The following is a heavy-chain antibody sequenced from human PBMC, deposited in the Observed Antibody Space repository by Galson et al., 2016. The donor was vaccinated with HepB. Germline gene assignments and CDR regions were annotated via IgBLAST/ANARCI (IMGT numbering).Heavy chain of an antibody. CDR1: GFTFSSYS. V-gene: IGHV3-48*02. D-gene: IGHD3-10*01. Sequence: SLRLSCATSGFTFSSYSMNWVRQAPGKGLEWVSYITASTTTIRYADSVKGRFTISRDKAKNSLYLQMNSLRDEDTAVYYCAGDRAWAFDIWGQGTMVTVSS. CDR3: AGDRAWAFDI. CDR2: ITASTTTI. J-gene: IGHJ3*02.